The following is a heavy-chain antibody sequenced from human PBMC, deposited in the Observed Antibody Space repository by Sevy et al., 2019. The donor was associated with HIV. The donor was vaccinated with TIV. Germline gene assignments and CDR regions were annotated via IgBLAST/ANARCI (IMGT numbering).Heavy chain of an antibody. D-gene: IGHD3-16*01. CDR2: INPISGGT. J-gene: IGHJ3*02. CDR1: GYTFIGYY. Sequence: ASVKVSCQASGYTFIGYYIHWVRQAPGQGLEWMGRINPISGGTNYAQKFQGRVTMTRDTSISTAYMELSRLRSDDTAVYYCACYAIDVFYIWGQGTMVTVSS. CDR3: ACYAIDVFYI. V-gene: IGHV1-2*06.